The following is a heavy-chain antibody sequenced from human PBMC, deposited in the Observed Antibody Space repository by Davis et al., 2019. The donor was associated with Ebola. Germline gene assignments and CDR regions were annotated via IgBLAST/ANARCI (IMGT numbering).Heavy chain of an antibody. CDR3: AREAPASGGDRDAFDI. Sequence: SETLSLTCAVSGGSIRSTNWWSWVRQPPGKGLEWIGEIFHSGNTKYNPSLNNRVSISVDKSKNQFSLRLTTVTAADTAVYFCAREAPASGGDRDAFDIWGQGRMVTVSS. D-gene: IGHD2-21*01. CDR2: IFHSGNT. V-gene: IGHV4-4*02. CDR1: GGSIRSTNW. J-gene: IGHJ3*02.